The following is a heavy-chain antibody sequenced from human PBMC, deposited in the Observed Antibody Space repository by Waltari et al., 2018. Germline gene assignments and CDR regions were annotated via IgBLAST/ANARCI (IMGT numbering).Heavy chain of an antibody. J-gene: IGHJ3*02. V-gene: IGHV3-74*01. CDR2: INSDGSST. Sequence: EVQLVESGGGLVQPGGSLRLSCAAAGFTFSSYWMHGVRQAQGKGLVWVSRINSDGSSTSYADSVKGRFTISRDNAKNTLYLQMNSLRAEDTAVYYCARETGDDAFDIWGQGTMVTVSS. D-gene: IGHD7-27*01. CDR1: GFTFSSYW. CDR3: ARETGDDAFDI.